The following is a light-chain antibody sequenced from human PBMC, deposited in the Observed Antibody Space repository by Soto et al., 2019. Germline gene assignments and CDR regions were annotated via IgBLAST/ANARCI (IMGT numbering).Light chain of an antibody. J-gene: IGLJ2*01. Sequence: QSALTQPASVSGSPGQSITISCTGTFSDVGSYNLVSWYQQHPGKAPKLMIYEDTKRPSGVSNRFSGSKSGYTASLTISGLQAEAEADYYCCSYAGSSTVVFGGGTKLTVL. V-gene: IGLV2-23*01. CDR3: CSYAGSSTVV. CDR2: EDT. CDR1: FSDVGSYNL.